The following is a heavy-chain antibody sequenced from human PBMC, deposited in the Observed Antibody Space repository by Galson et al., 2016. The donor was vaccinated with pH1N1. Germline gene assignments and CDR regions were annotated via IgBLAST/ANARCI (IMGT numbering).Heavy chain of an antibody. J-gene: IGHJ4*02. V-gene: IGHV3-7*01. CDR2: IKEGGSAK. CDR1: GFTFNRYW. CDR3: ARAIGSRSAY. D-gene: IGHD3-16*02. Sequence: SLRLSCAASGFTFNRYWMHWVRQAPGKGLEWVANIKEGGSAKYYVDSVKGRFTISRDNARDSLYLQMNSLRDEDTALYYCARAIGSRSAYWGQGTLVTVSS.